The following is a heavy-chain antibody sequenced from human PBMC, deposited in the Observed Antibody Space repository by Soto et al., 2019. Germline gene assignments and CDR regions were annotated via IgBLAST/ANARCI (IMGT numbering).Heavy chain of an antibody. CDR1: GGSISSYY. J-gene: IGHJ1*01. CDR3: ARGDDYIWGGGGYFQH. CDR2: IYYSGST. Sequence: SETLSLTCTVSGGSISSYYWSWIRQPPGKGLEWIGYIYYSGSTNYNPSLKSRVTISVDTSKNQFSLKLSSVTAADTAVYYCARGDDYIWGGGGYFQHSGQGTLVTVSS. V-gene: IGHV4-59*01. D-gene: IGHD3-16*01.